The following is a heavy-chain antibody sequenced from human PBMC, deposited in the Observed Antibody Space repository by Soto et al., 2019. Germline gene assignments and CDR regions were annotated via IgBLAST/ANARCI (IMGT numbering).Heavy chain of an antibody. J-gene: IGHJ4*02. CDR2: IYSSGST. CDR3: AREGEGVPYNFDY. Sequence: PSETLSLTCTVSGGSISTYYWSWIRQPAGKGLEWIGRIYSSGSTNYNPSLKSRVTMSVDTPKNQFSLKMSSVTAADTAVYYCAREGEGVPYNFDYWGQGTLVTVSS. D-gene: IGHD3-10*01. CDR1: GGSISTYY. V-gene: IGHV4-4*07.